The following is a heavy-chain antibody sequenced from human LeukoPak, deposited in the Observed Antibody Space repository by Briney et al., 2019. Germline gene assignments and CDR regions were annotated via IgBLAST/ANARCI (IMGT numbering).Heavy chain of an antibody. D-gene: IGHD3-10*01. V-gene: IGHV3-23*01. CDR2: ISGRGVST. J-gene: IGHJ4*02. CDR1: AFTFSSYA. CDR3: AREGAYGSGAPYYFDY. Sequence: PGGSLRLSCAASAFTFSSYAMSWVRQAPGKGLEWVSAISGRGVSTYYADTVKGRFTISRDNSKNTLYLQMNSLRAEDTAVYYCAREGAYGSGAPYYFDYWGQGTLVTVSS.